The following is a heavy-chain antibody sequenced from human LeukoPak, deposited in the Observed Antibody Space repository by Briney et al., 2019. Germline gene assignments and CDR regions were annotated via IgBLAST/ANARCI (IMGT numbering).Heavy chain of an antibody. CDR3: ARDSSGDYVFTY. J-gene: IGHJ4*02. Sequence: KPSETLSLTCTVSGGSLSNYYWSWIRQTPGKGLEWLGQINQSGRTNYNPSLKSRVTLSVDTSKNQFSLKLTSVTAADTAVYFCARDSSGDYVFTYWGKGTLVTVSS. CDR2: INQSGRT. CDR1: GGSLSNYY. V-gene: IGHV4-34*01. D-gene: IGHD4-17*01.